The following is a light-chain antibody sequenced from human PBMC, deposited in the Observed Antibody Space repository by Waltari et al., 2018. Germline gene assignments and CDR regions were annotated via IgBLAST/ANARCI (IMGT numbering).Light chain of an antibody. CDR3: QQYNDWPLT. CDR1: QSVLSR. J-gene: IGKJ4*01. V-gene: IGKV3D-15*01. Sequence: EIVMMQSPATLSVSPGEGATLSCRASQSVLSRLAWYQQKPGQTPRLLIYGASTRATGIPDRFSGSGSETEFTLTISSLQSEDFAVYYCQQYNDWPLTFGGGTKVEIK. CDR2: GAS.